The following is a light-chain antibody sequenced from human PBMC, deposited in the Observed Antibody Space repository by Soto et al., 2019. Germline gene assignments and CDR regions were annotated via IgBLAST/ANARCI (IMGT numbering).Light chain of an antibody. CDR1: QSISSW. J-gene: IGKJ1*01. CDR2: DAS. CDR3: QHYNSYSEA. Sequence: MTQSPATLSASVGDRVTITCRASQSISSWLAWYQQKPGKAPKLLIYDASSLESGVPSRFSGSGSGTEFTLTISSLQPDDFATYYCQHYNSYSEAFGQGTKVDI. V-gene: IGKV1-5*01.